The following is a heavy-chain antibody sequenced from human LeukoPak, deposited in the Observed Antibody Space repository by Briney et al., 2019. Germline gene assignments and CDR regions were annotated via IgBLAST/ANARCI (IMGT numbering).Heavy chain of an antibody. CDR1: GFTFSDYY. J-gene: IGHJ4*02. D-gene: IGHD6-19*01. CDR2: ISYSGSTL. CDR3: TRDAALVPGKNF. V-gene: IGHV3-11*04. Sequence: GGSLRLSCAASGFTFSDYYMSWIRQAPGKGLEWVSYISYSGSTLYYADSVKGRLTMSRDNAKNSVYLQMNSLRAEDTAFYYCTRDAALVPGKNFWGQGTLVTVSS.